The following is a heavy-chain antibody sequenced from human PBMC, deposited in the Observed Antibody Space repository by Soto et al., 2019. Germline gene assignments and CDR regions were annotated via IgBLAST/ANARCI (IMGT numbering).Heavy chain of an antibody. Sequence: GGSLRLSCAASGFTFSSYAMSWVRQAPGKGLEWVSAISGSGGSTYYADSVKGRFTISRDNSKNTLYLQMNSLRAEDTAVYYCAKFLYGENYYYYGMDVWGQGTTVTVSS. D-gene: IGHD4-17*01. CDR1: GFTFSSYA. J-gene: IGHJ6*02. CDR3: AKFLYGENYYYYGMDV. CDR2: ISGSGGST. V-gene: IGHV3-23*01.